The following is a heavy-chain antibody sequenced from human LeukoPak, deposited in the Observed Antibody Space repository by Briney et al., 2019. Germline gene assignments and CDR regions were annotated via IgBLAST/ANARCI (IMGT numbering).Heavy chain of an antibody. CDR2: IYSGGST. V-gene: IGHV3-66*01. Sequence: PGGSLRLSCAASGFTFDDYGMSWVRQAPGKGLEWVSVIYSGGSTYYADSVKGRFTISRDNSKNTLYLQMNSLRAEDTAVYYCVRSVYADYWGQGTLVTVSS. CDR3: VRSVYADY. J-gene: IGHJ4*02. D-gene: IGHD5/OR15-5a*01. CDR1: GFTFDDYG.